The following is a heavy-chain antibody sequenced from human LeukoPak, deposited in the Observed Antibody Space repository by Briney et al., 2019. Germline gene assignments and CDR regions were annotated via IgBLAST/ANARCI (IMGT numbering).Heavy chain of an antibody. J-gene: IGHJ4*02. CDR1: GFTFSSYG. Sequence: PGGSLRLSCAASGFTFSSYGMHWVRQAPGKGLEWVAVISYDGSNKYYADSVKCRFTISRDNSKNTLYLQMNSLRAEDTAVYYCARGSRSGWYDLADFDYWGQGTLVTVSS. D-gene: IGHD6-19*01. V-gene: IGHV3-30*03. CDR2: ISYDGSNK. CDR3: ARGSRSGWYDLADFDY.